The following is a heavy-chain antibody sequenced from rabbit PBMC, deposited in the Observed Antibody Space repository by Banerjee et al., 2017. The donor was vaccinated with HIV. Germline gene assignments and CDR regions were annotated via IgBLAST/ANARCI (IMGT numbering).Heavy chain of an antibody. V-gene: IGHV1S43*01. CDR3: VSYDDYGDRNL. CDR1: GFSFSSGYD. CDR2: IDPVFRST. Sequence: QQQLVESGGGLVKPGASLTLTCTASGFSFSSGYDMCWVRQAPGKGLEWIGYIDPVFRSTYYASWVNGRFTISSHNAQNTLYLQLNSLTAADTATYFCVSYDDYGDRNLWGQGTLVTVS. J-gene: IGHJ4*01. D-gene: IGHD2-1*01.